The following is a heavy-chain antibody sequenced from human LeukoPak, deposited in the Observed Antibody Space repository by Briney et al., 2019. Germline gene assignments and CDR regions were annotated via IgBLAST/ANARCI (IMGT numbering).Heavy chain of an antibody. J-gene: IGHJ4*02. CDR1: GASISSCSYY. D-gene: IGHD3-10*01. V-gene: IGHV4-39*01. CDR3: ARQSGAFVS. CDR2: IYYSGST. Sequence: PSETLSLTCTVSGASISSCSYYWVCIPQPPGKELEAIGSIYYSGSTYYNPSLKGRVTISVDTSKTPVSLQLTCVTAGDTVVYYCARQSGAFVSWGQGTVVSVSS.